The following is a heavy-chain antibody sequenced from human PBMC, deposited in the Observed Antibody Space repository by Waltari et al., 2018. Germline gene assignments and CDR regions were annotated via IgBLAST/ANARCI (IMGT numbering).Heavy chain of an antibody. CDR1: GGSFSGYY. V-gene: IGHV4-34*01. Sequence: QVQLQQWGAGLLKPSETLSLTCAVYGGSFSGYYWSWIRQPPGKGLEWIGEINHSGSTNYNPSLKSRVTISVDTSKNQFSLKLSSVTAADTAVYYCAREGGRGRIAARAYYYYYYMDVWGKGTTVTVSS. D-gene: IGHD6-6*01. J-gene: IGHJ6*03. CDR3: AREGGRGRIAARAYYYYYYMDV. CDR2: INHSGST.